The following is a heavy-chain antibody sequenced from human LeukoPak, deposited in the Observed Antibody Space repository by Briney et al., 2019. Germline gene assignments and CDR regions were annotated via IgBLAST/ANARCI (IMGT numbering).Heavy chain of an antibody. CDR1: GGSISSYY. CDR3: ARDGTCSSTSCLRGDYYYMDV. J-gene: IGHJ6*03. V-gene: IGHV4-4*07. CDR2: IYTSGST. D-gene: IGHD2-2*01. Sequence: SETLSLTCTVSGGSISSYYWSWIRQPAGKGLEWIGRIYTSGSTNYNPSLKSRVTISVDTSKNQFSLKLSSVTAADTAVYYCARDGTCSSTSCLRGDYYYMDVWGKGTTVTVSS.